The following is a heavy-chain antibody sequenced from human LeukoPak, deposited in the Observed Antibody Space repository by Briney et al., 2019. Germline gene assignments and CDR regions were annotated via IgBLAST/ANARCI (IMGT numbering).Heavy chain of an antibody. CDR1: GFTVSSNY. Sequence: QPGGSLRLSCAASGFTVSSNYMSWVRQAPGKGLEWVSVIYSGGSTYYADSVKGRFTISRDNSKNTLCLQMNSLRAEDTAVYYCARSRSYYYGMDAWGQGTTVTVSS. CDR2: IYSGGST. CDR3: ARSRSYYYGMDA. V-gene: IGHV3-53*01. J-gene: IGHJ6*02. D-gene: IGHD2-2*01.